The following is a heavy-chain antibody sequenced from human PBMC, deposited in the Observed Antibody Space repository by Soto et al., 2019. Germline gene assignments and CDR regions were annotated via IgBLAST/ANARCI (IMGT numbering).Heavy chain of an antibody. D-gene: IGHD2-2*01. Sequence: SETLSLTCTVSGGSIISSSYYWGRIRQPPGKGLEWIGSIYYSGSTYYNPSLKSRVTISVDTSKNQFSLKLSSVTAADTAVYYCARDIVVVPAGYYYYYGMDVWGQGTTVTVSS. CDR1: GGSIISSSYY. V-gene: IGHV4-39*01. CDR2: IYYSGST. CDR3: ARDIVVVPAGYYYYYGMDV. J-gene: IGHJ6*02.